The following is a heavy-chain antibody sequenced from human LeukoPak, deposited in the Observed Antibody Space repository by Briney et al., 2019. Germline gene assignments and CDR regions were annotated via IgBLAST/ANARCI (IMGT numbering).Heavy chain of an antibody. D-gene: IGHD3-3*01. V-gene: IGHV1-18*01. CDR3: ARTPHYDFWSGYYTAYYYGMDV. Sequence: ASVTVSCKASGGTFTSYGISWVRQAPGQGLEWMGWVSAYNGNTNYAQKLQGRVTMTTDTSTSTAYMELRSLRSDDTAVYYCARTPHYDFWSGYYTAYYYGMDVWGQGTTVTVSS. CDR2: VSAYNGNT. J-gene: IGHJ6*02. CDR1: GGTFTSYG.